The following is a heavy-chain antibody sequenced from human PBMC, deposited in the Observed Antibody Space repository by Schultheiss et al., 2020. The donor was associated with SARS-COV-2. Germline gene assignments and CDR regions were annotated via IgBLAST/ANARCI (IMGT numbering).Heavy chain of an antibody. D-gene: IGHD4-17*01. CDR2: ISWNSGSI. CDR1: GFTFDDYA. Sequence: GGSLRLSCAASGFTFDDYAMHWVRQAPGKGLEWVSGISWNSGSIGYADSVKGRFTISRDNSKNTLYLQMNSLRAEDTAVYYCAKDYGDYALYYYGMDVWGQGTTVTVSS. CDR3: AKDYGDYALYYYGMDV. V-gene: IGHV3-9*01. J-gene: IGHJ6*02.